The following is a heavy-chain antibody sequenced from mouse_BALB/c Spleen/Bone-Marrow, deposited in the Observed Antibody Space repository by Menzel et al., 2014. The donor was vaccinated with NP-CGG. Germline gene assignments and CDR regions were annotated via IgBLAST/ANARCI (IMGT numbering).Heavy chain of an antibody. CDR3: ARIYYGNYY. V-gene: IGHV1-54*01. CDR2: INPGSGGT. D-gene: IGHD2-1*01. CDR1: GYAFTNYL. J-gene: IGHJ2*01. Sequence: VKVVESGAELVRPGTSVKVSCKASGYAFTNYLIEWVKQRPGQGLEWIGVINPGSGGTNYNEKFKGKATLTADKSSSTAYMQLSSLTSDDSVVYFCARIYYGNYYWGQGTTLTVSS.